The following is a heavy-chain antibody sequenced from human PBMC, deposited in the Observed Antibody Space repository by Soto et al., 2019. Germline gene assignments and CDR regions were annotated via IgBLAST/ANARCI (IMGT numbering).Heavy chain of an antibody. J-gene: IGHJ4*01. CDR2: ISSSSTYI. V-gene: IGHV3-21*06. CDR3: ARGGDTSGSWPRY. Sequence: LRLSCAASGFTFSSYSLSWVRQAPGKGLEWVSSISSSSTYIYYADSVRGRFTISRDDAKNSLFLQMSSLRVEDTAVYYCARGGDTSGSWPRYWGQGTLVTVSS. D-gene: IGHD6-19*01. CDR1: GFTFSSYS.